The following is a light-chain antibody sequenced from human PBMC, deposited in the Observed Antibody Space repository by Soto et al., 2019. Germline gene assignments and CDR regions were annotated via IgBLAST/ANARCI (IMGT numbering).Light chain of an antibody. Sequence: EIVLTQSPATLSLSPGERATLSCRASQSVSSYFAWYQQKPGQAPRLLIYDASNRATGIPARFSGSGSGTDFTLTISRLEHEDFVVYYCQQRSNWPPVTFGGGTKVQIK. J-gene: IGKJ4*01. CDR1: QSVSSY. CDR2: DAS. V-gene: IGKV3-11*01. CDR3: QQRSNWPPVT.